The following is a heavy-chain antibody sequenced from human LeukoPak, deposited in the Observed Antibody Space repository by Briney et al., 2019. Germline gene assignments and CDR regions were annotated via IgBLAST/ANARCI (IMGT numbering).Heavy chain of an antibody. D-gene: IGHD3-22*01. V-gene: IGHV3-23*01. CDR2: IPSSGGST. Sequence: PGGALRLSCAASGFTFNSYAMSWVRQAPGKGQEWVSSIPSSGGSTYYADSVKGRFTISRDNSKNTLHVQMNSLRAEDTAVYYCAKHMGSSSGYYFPDWGQGTLVTVSS. CDR3: AKHMGSSSGYYFPD. CDR1: GFTFNSYA. J-gene: IGHJ4*02.